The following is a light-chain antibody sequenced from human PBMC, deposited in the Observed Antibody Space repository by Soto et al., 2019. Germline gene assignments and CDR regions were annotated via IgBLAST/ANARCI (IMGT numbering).Light chain of an antibody. Sequence: QSVLTQPASVSGSLGQSITISCTATNSDVGAFKYVSWYQQHPGKVPKLVIYDVTHRPSGISNRFSASKSGNTASLTISGLQAEDEADYYCSSFTNSRVLFGGGTKLTVL. J-gene: IGLJ2*01. CDR2: DVT. CDR1: NSDVGAFKY. CDR3: SSFTNSRVL. V-gene: IGLV2-14*03.